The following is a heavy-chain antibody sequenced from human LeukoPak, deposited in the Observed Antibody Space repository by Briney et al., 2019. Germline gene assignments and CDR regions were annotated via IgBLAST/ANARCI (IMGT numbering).Heavy chain of an antibody. V-gene: IGHV3-33*06. D-gene: IGHD4-11*01. J-gene: IGHJ6*02. CDR3: AKYSSSSNYYYGMDV. Sequence: GGSLRLSCAASGFXFSNYGIHWVRQAPGKGLKWVAVIWFDGSDKYYADSVKGRFTISRDNSKNTLYLQMNSLRAEDTAVYYCAKYSSSSNYYYGMDVWGQGTTVTVS. CDR1: GFXFSNYG. CDR2: IWFDGSDK.